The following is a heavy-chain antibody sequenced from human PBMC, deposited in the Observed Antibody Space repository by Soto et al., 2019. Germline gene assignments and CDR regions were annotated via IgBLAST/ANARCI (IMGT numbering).Heavy chain of an antibody. Sequence: PSETLSLTCAVYGGSFSGYYWSWIRQPPGKGLEWIGEINHSGSTNYNPSLKSRVTISVDTSKNQFSLKLSSVTAADTAVYYCARSSASIFGVVIGDNWFDPWGQGTLVTVPQ. CDR2: INHSGST. CDR3: ARSSASIFGVVIGDNWFDP. D-gene: IGHD3-3*01. CDR1: GGSFSGYY. V-gene: IGHV4-34*01. J-gene: IGHJ5*02.